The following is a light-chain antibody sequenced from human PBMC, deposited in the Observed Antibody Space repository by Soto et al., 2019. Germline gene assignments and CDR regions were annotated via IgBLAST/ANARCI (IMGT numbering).Light chain of an antibody. CDR3: QQYDRFPYT. CDR2: KAS. V-gene: IGKV1-5*03. J-gene: IGKJ2*01. Sequence: DIQMTQSPSTLSASGGDTVTITCRASQSISNWLAWYQQKPGQAPKLLIHKASTLESGVPSRFSGSGSGTEFTLTISSLQPDDFATFYCQQYDRFPYTFGQGTKLEIK. CDR1: QSISNW.